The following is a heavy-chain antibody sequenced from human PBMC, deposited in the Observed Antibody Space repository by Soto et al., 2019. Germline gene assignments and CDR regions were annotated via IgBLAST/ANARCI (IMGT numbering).Heavy chain of an antibody. CDR3: AKNDVGYCSGRSCHSGY. D-gene: IGHD2-15*01. CDR2: IQSGGNT. V-gene: IGHV3-66*01. J-gene: IGHJ4*02. CDR1: GFTVSSKY. Sequence: GGSLRLSCAASGFTVSSKYMSWVRQAPGKGLEWVSLIQSGGNTYYADSVKGRFTISRDNSKNTLHLQMNSLRAADTAGYYCAKNDVGYCSGRSCHSGYWGQGTLVTVSS.